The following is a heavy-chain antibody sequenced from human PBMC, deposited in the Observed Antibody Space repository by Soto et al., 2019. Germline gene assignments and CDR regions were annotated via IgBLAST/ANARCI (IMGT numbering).Heavy chain of an antibody. CDR2: IWYDGSNK. CDR1: GFTFSSYA. CDR3: ARSWEGSRFYSGYFDY. J-gene: IGHJ4*02. V-gene: IGHV3-33*01. Sequence: QVQLVESGGGVVQPGTSLRLSCAASGFTFSSYAMHWVRQAPGKGLEWVAVIWYDGSNKYYADSVKGRFTISRDNSKNXLYLQMNSLRAEDTAVYYCARSWEGSRFYSGYFDYWGQGTLVTVSS. D-gene: IGHD3-3*01.